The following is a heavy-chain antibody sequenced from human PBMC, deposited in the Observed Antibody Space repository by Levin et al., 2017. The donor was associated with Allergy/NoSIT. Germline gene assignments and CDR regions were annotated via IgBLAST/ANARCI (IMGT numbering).Heavy chain of an antibody. CDR2: IWYDGSNK. CDR3: ARASYYYGSGSYWGDAFDI. D-gene: IGHD3-10*01. Sequence: GESLKISCAASGFTFSSYGMHWVRQAPGKGLEWVAVIWYDGSNKYYADSVKGRFTISRDNSKNTLYLQMNSLRAEDTAVYYCARASYYYGSGSYWGDAFDIWGQGTMVTVSS. CDR1: GFTFSSYG. J-gene: IGHJ3*02. V-gene: IGHV3-33*01.